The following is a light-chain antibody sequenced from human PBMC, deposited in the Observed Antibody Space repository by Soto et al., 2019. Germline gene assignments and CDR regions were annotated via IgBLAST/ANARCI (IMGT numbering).Light chain of an antibody. J-gene: IGKJ2*01. CDR3: QQYDSDSYT. Sequence: DIQMTQSPSTLSASVGDRVIITCRASQDVSQWLAWYQQKPGKAPKLLIYKASQLESGVPSRFSGRGSGTEFTLTIRVLQPDDYATYFCQQYDSDSYTFRQGTKLDIK. V-gene: IGKV1-5*03. CDR1: QDVSQW. CDR2: KAS.